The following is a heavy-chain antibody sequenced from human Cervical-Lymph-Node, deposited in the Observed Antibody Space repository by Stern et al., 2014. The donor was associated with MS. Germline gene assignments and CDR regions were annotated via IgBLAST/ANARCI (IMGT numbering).Heavy chain of an antibody. Sequence: VQLVESGAEVKKPGASVKVSCKASGYTLSEISMHWVRQAPGTGLEWMGGIDPEHGETRYAQKFQGRVTMAEDRSTDTAYMELSSLRSEDTAVYYCATHRGRVTYYYGMDVWGQGTTVTVSS. CDR1: GYTLSEIS. CDR3: ATHRGRVTYYYGMDV. J-gene: IGHJ6*02. V-gene: IGHV1-24*01. D-gene: IGHD2-21*02. CDR2: IDPEHGET.